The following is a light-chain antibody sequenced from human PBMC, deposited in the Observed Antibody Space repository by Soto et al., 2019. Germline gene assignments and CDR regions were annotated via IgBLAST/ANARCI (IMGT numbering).Light chain of an antibody. CDR3: QQSYTTVYT. CDR1: QTIVAN. J-gene: IGKJ2*01. CDR2: DAT. Sequence: DVQITQSPSSLSASVGYRVTITCRASQTIVANLNWYRQKPGKAPTLLIYDATTLQSGVPSRFSGLGSGTDLTLTITSLQPEDSATYCCQQSYTTVYTFGLGTKVDI. V-gene: IGKV1-39*01.